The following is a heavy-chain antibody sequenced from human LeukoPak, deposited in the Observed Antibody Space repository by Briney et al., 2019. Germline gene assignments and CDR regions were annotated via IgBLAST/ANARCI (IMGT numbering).Heavy chain of an antibody. D-gene: IGHD3-10*01. Sequence: PSETLSLTCTVSGGSISSSSYYWGWIRQPPGKGLEWIGSIYYSGSTYYNPSLKSRVTISVDTPKNQFSLKLSSVTAADTAVYYCARGLLLLWFGELFLGFDPWGQGTLVTVSS. CDR3: ARGLLLLWFGELFLGFDP. CDR2: IYYSGST. CDR1: GGSISSSSYY. V-gene: IGHV4-39*01. J-gene: IGHJ5*02.